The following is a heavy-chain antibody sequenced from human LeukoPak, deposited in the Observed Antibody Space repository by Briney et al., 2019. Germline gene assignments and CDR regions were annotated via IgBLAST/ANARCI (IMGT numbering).Heavy chain of an antibody. J-gene: IGHJ6*03. D-gene: IGHD1-26*01. Sequence: GGSLRLSCAASGLTVSSNCMSWVRQAPGKGLEWVSFIYSGGDTYYADSVKGRFTISRDNAKNSLYLQMNSLRAEDTAVYYCARDPYSGSYGNYYYYFMDVWGKGTTVTFSS. V-gene: IGHV3-53*01. CDR3: ARDPYSGSYGNYYYYFMDV. CDR1: GLTVSSNC. CDR2: IYSGGDT.